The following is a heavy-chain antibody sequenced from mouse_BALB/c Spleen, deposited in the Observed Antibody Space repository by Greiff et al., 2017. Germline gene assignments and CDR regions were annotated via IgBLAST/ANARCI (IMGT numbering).Heavy chain of an antibody. CDR1: GFAFSSYD. Sequence: EVMLVESGGGLVKPGGSLKLSCAASGFAFSSYDMSWVRQTPEKRLEWVAYISSGSGSTYYPDTVKGRVTISGDNAKNTLYLQMSSLKSEDTAIYYCAREGGYGGLAYWGQGTLVTVSA. CDR2: ISSGSGST. CDR3: AREGGYGGLAY. J-gene: IGHJ3*01. D-gene: IGHD2-2*01. V-gene: IGHV5-12-1*01.